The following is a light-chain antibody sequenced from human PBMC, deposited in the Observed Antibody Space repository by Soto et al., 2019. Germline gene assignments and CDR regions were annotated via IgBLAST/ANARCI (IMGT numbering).Light chain of an antibody. J-gene: IGLJ2*01. V-gene: IGLV1-40*01. Sequence: QSVLTQPPSVSGAPGQRVTISCTGSSSNIGAGYDVHWYQQLPGTAPKLLIYGNSNRPSGVPDRFSGSKSGTSASLAITGLQAEDEADYYCQSYDTLDVVFGGGTKLTVL. CDR1: SSNIGAGYD. CDR2: GNS. CDR3: QSYDTLDVV.